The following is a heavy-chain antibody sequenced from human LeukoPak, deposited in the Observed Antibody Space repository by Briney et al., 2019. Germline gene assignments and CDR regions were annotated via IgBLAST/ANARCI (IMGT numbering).Heavy chain of an antibody. D-gene: IGHD3-16*02. Sequence: GASVKVSCKASGYTFTSYYMHWVRQAPGQGLEWMGIINPSGGSTSYAQKFQGRVTMTRDTSTSTVYMELSSLRSEGTAVYYCATESTITFGGVIVIHKSGWFDYWGQGTLVTVSS. V-gene: IGHV1-46*01. J-gene: IGHJ4*02. CDR2: INPSGGST. CDR1: GYTFTSYY. CDR3: ATESTITFGGVIVIHKSGWFDY.